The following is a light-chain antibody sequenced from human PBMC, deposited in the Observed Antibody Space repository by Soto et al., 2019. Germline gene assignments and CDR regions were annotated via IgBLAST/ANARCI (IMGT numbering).Light chain of an antibody. J-gene: IGKJ1*01. CDR2: RTS. CDR3: QEYNGRSS. V-gene: IGKV3-15*01. CDR1: QNVDGD. Sequence: EGVTTQSPATLSVSPGERATLSCRASQNVDGDLAWYQQKPGQAPRLLIYRTSTRANGTPVRFSGSGSGTEFTLTISSLQSEDFAVYYCQEYNGRSSFGQETKVEIK.